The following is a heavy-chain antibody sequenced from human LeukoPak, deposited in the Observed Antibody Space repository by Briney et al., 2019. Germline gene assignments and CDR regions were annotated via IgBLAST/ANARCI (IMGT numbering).Heavy chain of an antibody. CDR1: GGSISSANYY. J-gene: IGHJ4*02. D-gene: IGHD3-10*02. CDR2: IYYSGST. CDR3: ARVTSTYVRFDY. V-gene: IGHV4-39*07. Sequence: PSETLSLTCTVSGGSISSANYYWGWIRQPPGKGLEWIGSIYYSGSTYYNPSLKSRVTISVDTSKNQFSLKLSSVTAADTAVYYCARVTSTYVRFDYWGQGTLVTVSS.